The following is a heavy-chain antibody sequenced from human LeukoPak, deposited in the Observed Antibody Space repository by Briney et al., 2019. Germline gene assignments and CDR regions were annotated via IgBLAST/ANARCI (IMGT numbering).Heavy chain of an antibody. V-gene: IGHV4-59*01. Sequence: KPSETLSLTCVVSGVSINNYHWTWIRQPPGKGLEWIGYVDYSGSTNNNPSLESRVTISVDTSKNQFSLKLTSVTAADTAVYYCARGRSVAAPLYDIWGPGTMVTVSS. D-gene: IGHD6-19*01. J-gene: IGHJ3*02. CDR1: GVSINNYH. CDR2: VDYSGST. CDR3: ARGRSVAAPLYDI.